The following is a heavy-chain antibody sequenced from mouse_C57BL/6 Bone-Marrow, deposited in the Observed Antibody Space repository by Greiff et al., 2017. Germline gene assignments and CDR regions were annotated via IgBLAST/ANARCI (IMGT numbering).Heavy chain of an antibody. Sequence: VQLQQSGAELVRPGASVKLSCTASGFNIKDDYMHWVKPRPEQGLEWIGWIDPENGDTEYASKFQGKATIPADTSSNTAYLQLSSLTSEDTAVYYCTSYYGGGWGQGTTLTVSS. D-gene: IGHD1-1*01. CDR3: TSYYGGG. J-gene: IGHJ2*01. CDR2: IDPENGDT. V-gene: IGHV14-4*01. CDR1: GFNIKDDY.